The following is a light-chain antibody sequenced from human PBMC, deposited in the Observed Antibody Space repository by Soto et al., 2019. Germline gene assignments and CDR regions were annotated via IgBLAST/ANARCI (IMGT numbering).Light chain of an antibody. V-gene: IGKV1-8*01. CDR1: QGISSY. CDR2: AAS. J-gene: IGKJ1*01. CDR3: LQDYGDSWT. Sequence: AIRMTQSPSSFSASTGDRVTITCRASQGISSYLAWYQQKPGQAPKLLIYAASNLYTGVPSRFSGSRSGTEFTLTISSLQHEDFASYYCLQDYGDSWTFGQGTKVDTK.